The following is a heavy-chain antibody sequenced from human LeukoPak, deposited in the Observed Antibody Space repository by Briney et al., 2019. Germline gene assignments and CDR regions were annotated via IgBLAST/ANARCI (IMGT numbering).Heavy chain of an antibody. D-gene: IGHD6-13*01. CDR1: GYTFTSYG. Sequence: ASVKVSCKASGYTFTSYGISWVRQATGQGLEWMGWMNPNSGNTGYAQKFQGRVTMTRNTSISTAYMELSSLRSEDTAVYYCARVGYSSSWYYEAYYYYYMDVWGKGTTVTISS. V-gene: IGHV1-8*02. J-gene: IGHJ6*03. CDR2: MNPNSGNT. CDR3: ARVGYSSSWYYEAYYYYYMDV.